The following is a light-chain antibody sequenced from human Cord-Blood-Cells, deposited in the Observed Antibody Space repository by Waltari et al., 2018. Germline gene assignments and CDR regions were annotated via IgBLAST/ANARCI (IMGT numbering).Light chain of an antibody. J-gene: IGKJ3*01. V-gene: IGKV1-33*01. CDR3: QQYDNLFT. CDR1: QDIRNY. CDR2: DAS. Sequence: DIQMTQSPSSLSASVGDRVTITCQASQDIRNYLNWYQLKPGQAPKHLIYDASNLETGVPSRFSGSGSGTDFTFTITSLQPEDIATYYCQQYDNLFTFGPGTKVDI.